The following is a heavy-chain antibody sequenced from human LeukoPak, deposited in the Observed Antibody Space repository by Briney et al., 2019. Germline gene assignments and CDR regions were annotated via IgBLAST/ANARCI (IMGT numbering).Heavy chain of an antibody. Sequence: GGSLRLSCAASGFTVSKRYMSWVRQAPGKGLEWVSVVYSGGSTYYADSVRGRFSISRDNSKNTVYLQMNSLRAEDTAVYYCATSTGWPGFDFWGQGILVTVSS. J-gene: IGHJ4*02. D-gene: IGHD6-19*01. V-gene: IGHV3-66*01. CDR3: ATSTGWPGFDF. CDR2: VYSGGST. CDR1: GFTVSKRY.